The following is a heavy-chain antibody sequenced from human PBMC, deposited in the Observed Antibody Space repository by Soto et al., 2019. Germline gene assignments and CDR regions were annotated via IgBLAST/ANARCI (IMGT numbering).Heavy chain of an antibody. CDR3: ARDMYYYDSSGRYDAFDI. V-gene: IGHV3-53*01. CDR2: IYSGGST. D-gene: IGHD3-22*01. J-gene: IGHJ3*02. Sequence: PXGSLKLSCSASGFTGNSNYMSWVRQAPGKGLEWVSVIYSGGSTYYADSVKGRFTISRDNSKNTLYLQMNSLRAEDTAVYYCARDMYYYDSSGRYDAFDIWGK. CDR1: GFTGNSNY.